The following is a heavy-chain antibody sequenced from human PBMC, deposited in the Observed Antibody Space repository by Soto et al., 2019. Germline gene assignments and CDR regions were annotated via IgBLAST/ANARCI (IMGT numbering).Heavy chain of an antibody. Sequence: GSLRLSCAAFGFSFTSCAMSWVRQAPGKGLEWVSVISASGLSTYYADSVKGRLTISRDNSNNTQYLQLSSLRAEDTAVYYCVKDEVADPMSSVEYWGQGTLVTVAS. V-gene: IGHV3-23*01. CDR2: ISASGLST. J-gene: IGHJ4*02. CDR1: GFSFTSCA. D-gene: IGHD3-22*01. CDR3: VKDEVADPMSSVEY.